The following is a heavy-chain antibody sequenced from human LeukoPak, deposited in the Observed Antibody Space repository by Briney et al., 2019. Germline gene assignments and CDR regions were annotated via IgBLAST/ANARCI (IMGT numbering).Heavy chain of an antibody. CDR1: GGSISSGDYY. Sequence: SETLSLTCTVSGGSISSGDYYWSWIRQPPGKGLEWIGYIYYSGSTYYNPSLKSRVTISVDRSKNQFSLKLSSVTAADTAVYYCARARRGSGYHRPLNAFDIWGQGTMVTVSS. CDR3: ARARRGSGYHRPLNAFDI. CDR2: IYYSGST. V-gene: IGHV4-30-4*01. D-gene: IGHD3-22*01. J-gene: IGHJ3*02.